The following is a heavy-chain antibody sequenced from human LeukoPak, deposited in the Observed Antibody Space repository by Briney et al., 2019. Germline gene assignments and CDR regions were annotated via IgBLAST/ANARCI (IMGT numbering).Heavy chain of an antibody. CDR1: GFTFSRFW. V-gene: IGHV3-7*03. CDR3: VSHQNFRCDY. CDR2: IKEDGSEE. J-gene: IGHJ4*02. Sequence: GGSLRLSCAASGFTFSRFWMSWVRQAPGKGLEWVANIKEDGSEEYYVDSVKGRFTISRDNTKNSLFLQMNTLRADDTAVYYSVSHQNFRCDYWGQGSLVTVSS.